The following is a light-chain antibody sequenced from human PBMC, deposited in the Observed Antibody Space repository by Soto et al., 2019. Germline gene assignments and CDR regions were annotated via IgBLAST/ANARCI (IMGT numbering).Light chain of an antibody. V-gene: IGLV1-44*01. CDR1: SSNIGSHT. Sequence: QSVLTQPPSASGTPGQRITISCSESSSNIGSHTVNWYQQLPGATPKVLIYNRNERPSGVPDRFSGSKSGSSASLAISSLQPEDEAHYYCAAWDDSLNGPRFGGGTKLTVL. CDR2: NRN. CDR3: AAWDDSLNGPR. J-gene: IGLJ2*01.